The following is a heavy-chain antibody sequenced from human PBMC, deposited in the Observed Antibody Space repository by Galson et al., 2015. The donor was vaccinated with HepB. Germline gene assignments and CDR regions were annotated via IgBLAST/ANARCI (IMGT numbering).Heavy chain of an antibody. Sequence: SLRLSCADSGFTFSGYSLHWVRQAPGKGLEWVSYISSSSSTIYYADSVKGRFTISRDNAKNSLYLQMNSLRDEDTAVYYCARDRGSYYYYMDVWGKGTTVTVSS. CDR1: GFTFSGYS. D-gene: IGHD3-16*01. J-gene: IGHJ6*03. CDR3: ARDRGSYYYYMDV. V-gene: IGHV3-48*02. CDR2: ISSSSSTI.